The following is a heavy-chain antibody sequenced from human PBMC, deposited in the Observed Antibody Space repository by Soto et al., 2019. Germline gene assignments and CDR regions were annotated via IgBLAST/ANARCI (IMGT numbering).Heavy chain of an antibody. D-gene: IGHD2-2*02. Sequence: QVQLVQSGAEVKKPGASVKVSCKASGYTFTSYGISWVRQAPGQGLEWMGWISAYNGNTNYAQQLQGRVTMTTDTSTGTAYMELSSLRSDDMAVYYCGRDSEDIVVVPAAIENWFDPWGQGPLVTVPS. CDR2: ISAYNGNT. V-gene: IGHV1-18*03. CDR3: GRDSEDIVVVPAAIENWFDP. J-gene: IGHJ5*02. CDR1: GYTFTSYG.